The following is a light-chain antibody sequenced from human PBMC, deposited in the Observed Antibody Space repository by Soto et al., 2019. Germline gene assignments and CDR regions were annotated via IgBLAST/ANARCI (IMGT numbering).Light chain of an antibody. V-gene: IGLV2-14*01. CDR2: EVS. J-gene: IGLJ2*01. CDR3: SSYINSITFVV. Sequence: QSALTQPASVSGSPGQPITISCTGTSSDVGANNYVSWYQHHPGKAPKLLIYEVSNRPSGVSSRLSGSKSGNTASLTISGLQAEDEADYYCSSYINSITFVVFGGGTKLTVL. CDR1: SSDVGANNY.